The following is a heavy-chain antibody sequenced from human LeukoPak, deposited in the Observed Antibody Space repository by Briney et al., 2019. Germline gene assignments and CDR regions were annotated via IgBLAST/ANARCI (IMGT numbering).Heavy chain of an antibody. V-gene: IGHV4-34*01. CDR2: INHSGST. CDR3: ARGLNSGYYYYFDY. Sequence: PSETLSLTCAVYGGSFSGYYWSWIRQPPGKGLEWIGEINHSGSTNYNPSLKSRVTISVDTSKNQFSLKLSSVTAADTAVYYCARGLNSGYYYYFDYWGQGTLVAVSS. J-gene: IGHJ4*02. CDR1: GGSFSGYY. D-gene: IGHD3-22*01.